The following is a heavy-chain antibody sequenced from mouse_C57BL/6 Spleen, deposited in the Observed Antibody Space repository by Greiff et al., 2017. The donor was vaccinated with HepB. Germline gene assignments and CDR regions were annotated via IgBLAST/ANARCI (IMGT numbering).Heavy chain of an antibody. V-gene: IGHV1-81*01. Sequence: QVQLQQSGAELARPGSSVKLSCKASGYTFTSYGISWVKQRTGQGLEWIGEIYPRSGNTYYNQKFKGKATLTADKSSSTAYMELRSLTSEDSAVYFCAGLGDDYEDFDYWGQGTTLTVSS. CDR3: AGLGDDYEDFDY. CDR1: GYTFTSYG. D-gene: IGHD2-4*01. CDR2: IYPRSGNT. J-gene: IGHJ2*01.